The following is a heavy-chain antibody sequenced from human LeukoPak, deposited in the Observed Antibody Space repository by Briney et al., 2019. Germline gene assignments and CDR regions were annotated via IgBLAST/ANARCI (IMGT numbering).Heavy chain of an antibody. V-gene: IGHV4-59*08. CDR2: IYYSGST. CDR1: GGSISSYY. D-gene: IGHD4-17*01. CDR3: ASTVRGVFDY. J-gene: IGHJ4*02. Sequence: SETLSLTRTVSGGSISSYYWSWIRQPPGKGLEWIGYIYYSGSTNYNPSLKSRVTISVDTSKNQFSLKLSSVTAADTAVYYCASTVRGVFDYWGQGTLVTVSS.